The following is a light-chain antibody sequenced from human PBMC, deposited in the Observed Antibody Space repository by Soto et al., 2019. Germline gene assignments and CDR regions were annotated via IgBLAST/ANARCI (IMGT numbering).Light chain of an antibody. J-gene: IGLJ1*01. CDR2: EVN. CDR3: SSYTRSSTYV. Sequence: QSALTQPASVSGSPGQSTTIPCTGTSSDVGAYNYVSWYQQYPGKAPKLIIYEVNIRPSGVSNRFSGSKSGNTASLTISGLHADDEADYYCSSYTRSSTYVFATGTKVTVL. V-gene: IGLV2-14*01. CDR1: SSDVGAYNY.